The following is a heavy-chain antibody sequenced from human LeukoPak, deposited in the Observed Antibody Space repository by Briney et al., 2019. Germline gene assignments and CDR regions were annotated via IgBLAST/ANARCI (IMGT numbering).Heavy chain of an antibody. D-gene: IGHD3-10*01. V-gene: IGHV4-34*01. CDR1: GGSLSGCY. Sequence: SETLSLTCGVYGGSLSGCYWRWIRQPPGKGLEWIGEINHSGSTTYNPSLKSRVTISVDTSKNQFSLKLSSVTAADTAVYYCARFKGFSDYYGSGSYYNWPPGWFDPWGQGTLVTVSA. J-gene: IGHJ5*02. CDR2: INHSGST. CDR3: ARFKGFSDYYGSGSYYNWPPGWFDP.